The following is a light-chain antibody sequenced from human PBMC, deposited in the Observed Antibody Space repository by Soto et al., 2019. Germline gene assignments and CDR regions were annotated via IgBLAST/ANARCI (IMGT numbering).Light chain of an antibody. V-gene: IGKV3-11*01. CDR1: QSVSNY. CDR3: QQFSSYPLT. CDR2: DAS. Sequence: EIVLTQSPATLSLSPGERATLSCSASQSVSNYLAWYQHKPGQAPRLLIYDASNRATGIPARFSGSGSGTDFTLTISSLEPEDFAVYYCQQFSSYPLTFGGGTKVDIK. J-gene: IGKJ4*01.